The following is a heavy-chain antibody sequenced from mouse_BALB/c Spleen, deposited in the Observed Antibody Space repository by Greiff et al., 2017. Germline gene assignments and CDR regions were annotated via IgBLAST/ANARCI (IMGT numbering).Heavy chain of an antibody. V-gene: IGHV2-9*02. CDR1: GFSLTSYG. J-gene: IGHJ1*01. CDR2: IWAGGST. Sequence: VKLMESGPGLVAPSQSLSITCTVSGFSLTSYGVHWVRQPPGKGLEWLGVIWAGGSTNYNSALMSRLSISKDNSKSQVFLKMNSLQTDDTAMYYCARDKDYGSSYGYFDVWGAGTTVTVSS. D-gene: IGHD1-1*01. CDR3: ARDKDYGSSYGYFDV.